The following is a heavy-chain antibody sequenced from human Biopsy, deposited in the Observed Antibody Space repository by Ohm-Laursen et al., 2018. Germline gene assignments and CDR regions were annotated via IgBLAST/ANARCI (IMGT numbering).Heavy chain of an antibody. J-gene: IGHJ6*02. CDR3: ARDETGSSVFGPYYYGMDV. Sequence: ASVTVSCKASGYSFTKYYINWVRQAPGQGLEWMGIINPTGGTTSYAEKFQGRVTLTRDTSTGTVYLELNSLIYEDTALHYCARDETGSSVFGPYYYGMDVWGQGTTVTVSS. V-gene: IGHV1-46*01. CDR1: GYSFTKYY. D-gene: IGHD3-9*01. CDR2: INPTGGTT.